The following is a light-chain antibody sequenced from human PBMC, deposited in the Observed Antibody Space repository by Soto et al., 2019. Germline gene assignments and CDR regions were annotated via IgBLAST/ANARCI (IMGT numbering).Light chain of an antibody. CDR1: SSTFANNY. J-gene: IGLJ2*01. V-gene: IGLV1-47*01. CDR3: DAYTGIWTGPV. CDR2: RTY. Sequence: QSALTQPPSVSGTPGQRVSISCSGDSSTFANNYVHWYQQVPGAAPKLLMYRTYQRPSGVPERFSGSKSGTSASLTISGLRPEDEAQYYCDAYTGIWTGPVFGGGTKLTVL.